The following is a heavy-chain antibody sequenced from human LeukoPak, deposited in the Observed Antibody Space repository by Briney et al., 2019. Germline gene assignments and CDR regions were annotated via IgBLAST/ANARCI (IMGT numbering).Heavy chain of an antibody. J-gene: IGHJ5*02. CDR1: GFTVSSNY. CDR2: IYSGGST. D-gene: IGHD5-24*01. V-gene: IGHV3-53*01. CDR3: ARDNSVRDEAWWFNP. Sequence: PGGSLRLSCAASGFTVSSNYMSWVRQAPGKGLEWVSVIYSGGSTYYADSVKGRFTISRDNSKNTLYLQMNSLRAEDTAVYYCARDNSVRDEAWWFNPWGQRTLVTVSS.